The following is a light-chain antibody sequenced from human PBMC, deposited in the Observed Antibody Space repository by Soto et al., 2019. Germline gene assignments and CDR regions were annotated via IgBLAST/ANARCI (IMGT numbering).Light chain of an antibody. V-gene: IGLV2-14*01. CDR1: SRDVGGYNY. CDR3: SSYISSSTFVV. CDR2: EVS. J-gene: IGLJ2*01. Sequence: QTVVTQPASVSGSPGQSITISCTGTSRDVGGYNYVSWHQQHPGKAPKVIITEVSNRPSGVSNRFSGSKSGNTASLTISGLQAEDEADYYCSSYISSSTFVVFGGGTQLTVL.